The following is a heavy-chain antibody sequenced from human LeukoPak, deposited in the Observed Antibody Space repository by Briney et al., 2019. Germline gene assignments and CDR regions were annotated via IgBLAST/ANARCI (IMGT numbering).Heavy chain of an antibody. CDR2: IITGVTTI. J-gene: IGHJ4*02. Sequence: PGGSLRLSCAASGFTVSSYEMNWVRQAPGRGRGWVSSIITGVTTIYYADSVKGRFTISRDNAKNSLYLQMNSLRAEDTAVYYCASMGAVAVNYWGQGTLVTVSS. V-gene: IGHV3-48*03. D-gene: IGHD6-19*01. CDR3: ASMGAVAVNY. CDR1: GFTVSSYE.